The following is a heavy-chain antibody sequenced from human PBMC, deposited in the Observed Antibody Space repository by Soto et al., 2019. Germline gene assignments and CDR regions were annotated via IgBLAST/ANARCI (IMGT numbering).Heavy chain of an antibody. J-gene: IGHJ6*02. D-gene: IGHD3-22*01. CDR3: AKKIGSSGYSRDYYYYYGMDV. CDR2: ISGSGGST. V-gene: IGHV3-23*01. CDR1: GFTFSSYA. Sequence: GGSLRLSCAASGFTFSSYAMSWVRQAPGKGLEWVSAISGSGGSTYYADSVKGRFTISRDNSKNTLYLQMKSLRAEDTAVYYCAKKIGSSGYSRDYYYYYGMDVWGQGTTVTVSS.